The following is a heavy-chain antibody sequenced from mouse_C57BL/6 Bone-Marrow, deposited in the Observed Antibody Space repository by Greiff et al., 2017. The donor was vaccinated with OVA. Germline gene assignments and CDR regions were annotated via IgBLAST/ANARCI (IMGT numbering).Heavy chain of an antibody. CDR2: IDPSDSYT. CDR1: GYTFTSYW. V-gene: IGHV1-69*01. J-gene: IGHJ1*03. D-gene: IGHD1-1*01. Sequence: QVQLKQPGAELVMPGASVKLSCKASGYTFTSYWMHWVKQRPGQGLEWIGEIDPSDSYTNYNQKFKGKSTLTVDKSSSTAYMQLSSLTSEDSAVYYCARNPDYYGSSHWYFDVWGTGTTVTVSS. CDR3: ARNPDYYGSSHWYFDV.